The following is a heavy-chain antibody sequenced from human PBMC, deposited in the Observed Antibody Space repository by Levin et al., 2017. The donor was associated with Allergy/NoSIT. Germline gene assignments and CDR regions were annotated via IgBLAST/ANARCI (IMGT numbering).Heavy chain of an antibody. CDR2: ISWNSGSI. D-gene: IGHD3-22*01. CDR1: GLTFDDYA. CDR3: AKADDSSGHYSYFDY. V-gene: IGHV3-9*01. Sequence: GGSLRLSCAASGLTFDDYAMHWVRQAPGKGLEWVSGISWNSGSIGYADSVKGRFTISRDNAKNSLYLQMNSLRAEDTALYYCAKADDSSGHYSYFDYWGQGTLVTVSS. J-gene: IGHJ4*02.